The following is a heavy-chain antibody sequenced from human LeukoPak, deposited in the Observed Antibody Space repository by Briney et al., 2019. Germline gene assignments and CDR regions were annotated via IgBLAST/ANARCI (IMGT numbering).Heavy chain of an antibody. Sequence: GGSLRHSCAASGFTFSSYGMHWVRQAPGKGLEWVAVISYDGSNKYYADSVKGRFTISRDNSKNTLYLQMNSLRAEDTAVYYCAKDSPNRSGSYPDWFDPWGQGTLVTVSS. CDR2: ISYDGSNK. V-gene: IGHV3-30*18. CDR3: AKDSPNRSGSYPDWFDP. CDR1: GFTFSSYG. J-gene: IGHJ5*02. D-gene: IGHD3-10*01.